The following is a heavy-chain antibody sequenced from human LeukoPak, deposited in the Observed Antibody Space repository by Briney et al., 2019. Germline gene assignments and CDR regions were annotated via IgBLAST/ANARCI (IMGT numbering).Heavy chain of an antibody. CDR3: TRARFLEWLLYPHDY. V-gene: IGHV3-49*04. CDR1: GFTFGDYA. D-gene: IGHD3-3*01. J-gene: IGHJ4*02. CDR2: IRSKAYGGTT. Sequence: GGSLRLSCTASGFTFGDYAMSWVRQAPGKGLEWVGFIRSKAYGGTTEYAASVKGRFTISRDDSKSIAYLQMNSLKTEDTAVYYCTRARFLEWLLYPHDYWGQGTLVTVSS.